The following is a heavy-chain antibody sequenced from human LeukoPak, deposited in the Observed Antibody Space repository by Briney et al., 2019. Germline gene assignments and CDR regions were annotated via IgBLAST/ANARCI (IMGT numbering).Heavy chain of an antibody. J-gene: IGHJ5*02. D-gene: IGHD3-10*01. CDR3: ARGITGRGRFDP. V-gene: IGHV4-61*02. CDR1: GGSITSGSFY. CDR2: IYSSGIT. Sequence: PSETLSLTCTVSGGSITSGSFYWAWIRQSAGTGLEWIGRIYSSGITNYNPSLKSRLTMSIDTSKSQFFLNLSSLTAADTAVYYCARGITGRGRFDPWGQGTLVTVSS.